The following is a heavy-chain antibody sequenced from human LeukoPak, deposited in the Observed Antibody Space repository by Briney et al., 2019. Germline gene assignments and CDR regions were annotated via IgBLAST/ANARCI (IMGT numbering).Heavy chain of an antibody. Sequence: PGGSLRLSCAASGFTFSNAWMSWVRQAPGKGLEWVSVISGSGGSTYYADSVKGRFTLSRDNSKNTLYLQMNSLRAEDTAVYYCAREGGPYRPLDYSGQGTLVTVSS. CDR3: AREGGPYRPLDY. J-gene: IGHJ4*02. CDR1: GFTFSNAW. V-gene: IGHV3-23*01. CDR2: ISGSGGST.